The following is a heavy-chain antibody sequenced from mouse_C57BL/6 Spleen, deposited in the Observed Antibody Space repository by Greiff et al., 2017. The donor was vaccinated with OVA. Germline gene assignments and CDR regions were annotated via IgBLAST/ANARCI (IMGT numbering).Heavy chain of an antibody. J-gene: IGHJ2*01. CDR1: GYSITSGYY. V-gene: IGHV3-6*01. Sequence: VQLKESGPGLVKPSQSLSLTCSVTGYSITSGYYWNWIRQFPGNKLEWMGYISYDGSNNYNPSLKNRISITRDTSKNQFFLKLNSVTTEDTATYYCARDGNYGGYWGQGTTLTVSS. CDR3: ARDGNYGGY. D-gene: IGHD2-1*01. CDR2: ISYDGSN.